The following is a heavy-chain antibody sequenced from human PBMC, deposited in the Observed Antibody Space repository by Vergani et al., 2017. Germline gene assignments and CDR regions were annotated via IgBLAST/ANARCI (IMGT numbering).Heavy chain of an antibody. D-gene: IGHD6-13*01. CDR1: GGSFSGYY. CDR2: INHSGST. Sequence: QVQLQQWGAGLLKPSETLSLTCAVSGGSFSGYYWSWIRQPPGKGLEWIGEINHSGSTNYNPSLKSRVTISVDTSKNQFSLKLSSVTAADTAVYYCASGIAAPNWFDPWGEGTLVTVSS. CDR3: ASGIAAPNWFDP. V-gene: IGHV4-34*01. J-gene: IGHJ5*02.